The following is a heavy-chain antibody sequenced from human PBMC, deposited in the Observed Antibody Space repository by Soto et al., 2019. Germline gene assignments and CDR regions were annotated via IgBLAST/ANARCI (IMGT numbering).Heavy chain of an antibody. Sequence: QLQLQESGPGLVKPSETQSLTCTVSGGSISSSSYYWGWIRQPPGKGLEWIGNIYYSGSTYYNPSLKSRVTISVDTSKNHFSLKLSSVTAADTAVYYCARHGPLSNNWNQLDYWGQGTLVTVSS. V-gene: IGHV4-39*01. CDR1: GGSISSSSYY. CDR3: ARHGPLSNNWNQLDY. CDR2: IYYSGST. J-gene: IGHJ4*02. D-gene: IGHD1-1*01.